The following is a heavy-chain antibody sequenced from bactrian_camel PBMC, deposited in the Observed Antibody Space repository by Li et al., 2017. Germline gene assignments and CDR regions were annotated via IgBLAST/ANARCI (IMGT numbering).Heavy chain of an antibody. J-gene: IGHJ4*01. CDR3: ATDVGLGWNMYNY. CDR1: GFTFESNYA. Sequence: HVQLVESGGGLVQPGGSLRLSCAASGFTFESNYAIYWVRQALGKGLEWVSRINLGDADTTYADSVKGRFTISRDNAKNSVYLQLNSLLSEDTALYYCATDVGLGWNMYNYWGQGTQVTVS. V-gene: IGHV3S1*01. D-gene: IGHD5*01. CDR2: INLGDADT.